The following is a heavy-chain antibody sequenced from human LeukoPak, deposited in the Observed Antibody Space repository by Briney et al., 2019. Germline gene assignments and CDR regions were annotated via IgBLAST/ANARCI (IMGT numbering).Heavy chain of an antibody. CDR1: GFTFSKYG. J-gene: IGHJ6*02. CDR3: AKDSVWFGDLLGGMDV. D-gene: IGHD3-10*01. V-gene: IGHV3-30*18. CDR2: ISYDGNDK. Sequence: GGSLRLSCAASGFTFSKYGMHWVRQAPGKGLEWVAVISYDGNDKYYADSVKGRFTISRDISKNTLYLQMNTLRTEDTAVYYCAKDSVWFGDLLGGMDVWGQGTTVTVSS.